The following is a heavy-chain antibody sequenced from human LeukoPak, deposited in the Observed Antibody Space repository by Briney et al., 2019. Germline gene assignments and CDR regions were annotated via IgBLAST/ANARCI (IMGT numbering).Heavy chain of an antibody. CDR2: IYYSGST. J-gene: IGHJ4*02. CDR3: AREGKLTGYFGGLGFNY. D-gene: IGHD3-22*01. CDR1: GGSISTYY. Sequence: PSETLSLTCTVSGGSISTYYWSRIRQPPGKGLEWIGNIYYSGSTIYNPSLSSRVTMSVDTSKNQFSLNLTSVTAADTAVYYCAREGKLTGYFGGLGFNYWGQGTLVTVSS. V-gene: IGHV4-59*01.